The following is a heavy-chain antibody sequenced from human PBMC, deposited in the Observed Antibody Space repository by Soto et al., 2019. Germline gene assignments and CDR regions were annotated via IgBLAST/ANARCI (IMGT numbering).Heavy chain of an antibody. CDR3: ARRARPDFYYMDV. J-gene: IGHJ6*03. CDR1: GFTLSGYA. CDR2: ISSNGVGT. Sequence: EVQLAESGGGLAQPGGSLRLSCAASGFTLSGYAMDWVRQAPGKGLEYVSGISSNGVGTYYANSVQGRFTISRDNSKNPLYLQMGSLRPEDMAVYYCARRARPDFYYMDVWGKGTTVTVSS. V-gene: IGHV3-64*01. D-gene: IGHD6-6*01.